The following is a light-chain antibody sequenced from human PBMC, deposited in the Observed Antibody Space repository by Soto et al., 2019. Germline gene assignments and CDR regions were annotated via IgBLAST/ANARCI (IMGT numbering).Light chain of an antibody. V-gene: IGKV2-30*01. CDR1: QSIVFSDGNAY. CDR3: MQGTHWPPT. CDR2: RAS. Sequence: DVVMTQSPLSLPVTLGQPASISCRSSQSIVFSDGNAYLNWFHQRPGQPPRRLIYRASNRDSGVPDRFSGSGSGTDLTLEISRVEAEDVGVSYCMQGTHWPPTFGRGTKVEIK. J-gene: IGKJ1*01.